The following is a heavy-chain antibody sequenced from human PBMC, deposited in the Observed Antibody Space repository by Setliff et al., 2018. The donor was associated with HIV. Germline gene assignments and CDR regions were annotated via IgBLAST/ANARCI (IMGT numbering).Heavy chain of an antibody. Sequence: SETLSLTCTVSGGSISTSRYFWGWIRQPPGKGLEWIGSINYRGNTYYNPSLTSRAAIFVDTSKNQFSLKLSSVTAADTAMYYCIIAYSSGWLSPMGFDSWGQGTLVT. V-gene: IGHV4-39*01. J-gene: IGHJ4*02. D-gene: IGHD6-19*01. CDR1: GGSISTSRYF. CDR2: INYRGNT. CDR3: IIAYSSGWLSPMGFDS.